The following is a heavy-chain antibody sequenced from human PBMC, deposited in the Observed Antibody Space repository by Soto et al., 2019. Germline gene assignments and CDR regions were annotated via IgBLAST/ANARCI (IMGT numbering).Heavy chain of an antibody. CDR1: GFTFSSYG. CDR3: AKDLSITGTIVY. Sequence: PGGSLRLSCAASGFTFSSYGMHWVRQAPGKGLEWVAVISYDGSNKYYADSVKGRFTISRDNSKNTLYLQMNSLRAEDTAVYYCAKDLSITGTIVYWGQGTLVTVSS. CDR2: ISYDGSNK. V-gene: IGHV3-30*18. D-gene: IGHD1-20*01. J-gene: IGHJ4*02.